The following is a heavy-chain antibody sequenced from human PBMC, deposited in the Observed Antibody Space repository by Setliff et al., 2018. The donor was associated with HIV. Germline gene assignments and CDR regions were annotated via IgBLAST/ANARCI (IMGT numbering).Heavy chain of an antibody. D-gene: IGHD3-3*01. CDR3: TSRFEYSSTWAQMFGFFQSYMDV. Sequence: PSETLSLTCTVSGGSMSKSSYYWGWIRQPPGQGLEWLGSIYHSGSTYDNPSLKSRVTISVDTSKNHFSLNLKSVTASDTAKYFCTSRFEYSSTWAQMFGFFQSYMDVWGNGTTVTVSS. CDR2: IYHSGST. J-gene: IGHJ6*03. CDR1: GGSMSKSSYY. V-gene: IGHV4-39*01.